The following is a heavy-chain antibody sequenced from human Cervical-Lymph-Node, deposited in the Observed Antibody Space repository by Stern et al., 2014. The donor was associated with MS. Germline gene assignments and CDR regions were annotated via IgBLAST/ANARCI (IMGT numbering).Heavy chain of an antibody. CDR3: ARWGKEMATIGGGDY. CDR2: IIPIFGTA. D-gene: IGHD5-24*01. J-gene: IGHJ4*02. V-gene: IGHV1-69*01. Sequence: QVQLVQSGAEVKKPGSSVKVSCKASGGTFSRYAISWVRQAPGHGLEWMGGIIPIFGTANYAQKFQGRVTITADESTSTAYMELSSLRSEDTAVYYCARWGKEMATIGGGDYWGQGTLVTVSS. CDR1: GGTFSRYA.